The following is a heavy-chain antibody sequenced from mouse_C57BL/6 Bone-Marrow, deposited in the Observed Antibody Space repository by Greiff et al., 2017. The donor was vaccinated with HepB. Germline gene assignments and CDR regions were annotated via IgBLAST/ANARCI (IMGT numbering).Heavy chain of an antibody. CDR2: ISDGGSYT. Sequence: DVKLVESGGGLVKPGGSLKLSCAASGFTFSSYAMSWVRQTPEKRLEWVATISDGGSYTYYPDNVKGRFTISRDNAKNNLYLQMSHLKSEDTAMYYCASITTVVATHWGQGTLVTVSA. D-gene: IGHD1-1*01. CDR1: GFTFSSYA. V-gene: IGHV5-4*03. J-gene: IGHJ3*01. CDR3: ASITTVVATH.